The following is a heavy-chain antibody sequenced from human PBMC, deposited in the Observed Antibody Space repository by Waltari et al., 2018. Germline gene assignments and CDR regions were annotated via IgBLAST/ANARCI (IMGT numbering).Heavy chain of an antibody. CDR3: ARTPIPEYSSSWYEMDV. CDR1: GGSISRPY. D-gene: IGHD6-13*01. CDR2: IYYSGST. J-gene: IGHJ6*02. Sequence: QVQLPESGPGLVQPSETLSLTCTVPGGSISRPYWSWIRQPPGKGLEWIGYIYYSGSTNYNPSLKSRVTISVDTSKNQFSLKLSSVTAADTAVYYCARTPIPEYSSSWYEMDVWGQGTTVTVSS. V-gene: IGHV4-59*11.